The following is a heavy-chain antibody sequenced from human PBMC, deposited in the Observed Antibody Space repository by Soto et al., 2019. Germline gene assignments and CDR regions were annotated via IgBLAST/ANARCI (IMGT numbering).Heavy chain of an antibody. D-gene: IGHD2-21*02. CDR2: IYYSGST. V-gene: IGHV4-59*01. Sequence: PSETLSLTCTVSGGSISSYYWSWIRQPPGKGLEWIGYIYYSGSTNYNPSLKSRVTISVDTSKNQFSLKLSSVTAADTAVYYCARSNYGGNSNWFDPWGQGTLVTVS. J-gene: IGHJ5*02. CDR1: GGSISSYY. CDR3: ARSNYGGNSNWFDP.